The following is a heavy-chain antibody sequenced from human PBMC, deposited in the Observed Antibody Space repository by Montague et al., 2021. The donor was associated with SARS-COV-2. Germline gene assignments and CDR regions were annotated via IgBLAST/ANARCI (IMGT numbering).Heavy chain of an antibody. CDR1: KFTFNTYA. D-gene: IGHD4-17*01. V-gene: IGHV3-23*01. J-gene: IGHJ3*01. Sequence: SLRLSCAASKFTFNTYAMTWVRQAPGKGLEWVSCIGSGGNTFFADSVQGRFTISRDFSTNTVFLQMNRLRADDTAMYFCASYGVKSPGAFDFWGQGTLVTVSS. CDR3: ASYGVKSPGAFDF. CDR2: IGSGGNT.